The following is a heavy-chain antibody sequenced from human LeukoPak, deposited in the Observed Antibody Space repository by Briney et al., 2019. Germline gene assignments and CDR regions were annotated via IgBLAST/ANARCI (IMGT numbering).Heavy chain of an antibody. CDR2: IASKTDGGTT. V-gene: IGHV3-15*04. CDR1: GFTVSSNY. J-gene: IGHJ4*02. CDR3: TTGIRGD. Sequence: GGSLRLSCAASGFTVSSNYMSWVRQAPGKGLEWVGRIASKTDGGTTDYAAPVKGRFTISRDDSKNTLFLQMNSLKTEDTAVYYCTTGIRGDCGQGTLVTVSS.